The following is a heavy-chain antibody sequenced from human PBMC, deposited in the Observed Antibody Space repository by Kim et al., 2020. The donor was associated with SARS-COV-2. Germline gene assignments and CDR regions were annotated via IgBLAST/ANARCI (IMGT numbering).Heavy chain of an antibody. V-gene: IGHV3-9*01. CDR2: ISWNSGSI. J-gene: IGHJ6*02. D-gene: IGHD3-16*01. CDR3: ARAASLGGDYYYGMDV. Sequence: GGSLRLSCAASGFTFDDYAMHWVRQAPGKGLEWVSGISWNSGSIGYADSVKGRFTISRDNAKNSLYLQMNSLRAEDTALYYCARAASLGGDYYYGMDVWGRGARVTVSS. CDR1: GFTFDDYA.